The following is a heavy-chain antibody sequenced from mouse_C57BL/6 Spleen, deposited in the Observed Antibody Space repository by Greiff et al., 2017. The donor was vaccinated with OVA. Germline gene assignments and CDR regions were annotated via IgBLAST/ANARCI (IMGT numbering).Heavy chain of an antibody. D-gene: IGHD2-10*01. CDR2: IHPNSGST. Sequence: VQLQQPGAELVKPGASVKLSCKASGYTFTSYWMHWVKQRPGQGLEWIGMIHPNSGSTNYNEKFKSKATLTVDKSSSTAYMQLSSLTSEYSSVYYCARWAYSAWFAYWGPGTLVTVSA. CDR1: GYTFTSYW. CDR3: ARWAYSAWFAY. J-gene: IGHJ3*01. V-gene: IGHV1-64*01.